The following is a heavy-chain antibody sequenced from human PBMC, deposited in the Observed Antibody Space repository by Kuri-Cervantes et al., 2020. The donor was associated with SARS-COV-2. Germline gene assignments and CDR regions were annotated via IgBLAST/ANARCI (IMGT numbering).Heavy chain of an antibody. Sequence: ESLKISCTVSGGSISSYYWSWIRQPPGKGLEWIGSIYYNGNTYYNPSLKSRVTISVDTSKNQFSLKLNSVTPEDTAVYYCAAQVSSITARPTRGEFDYWGQGTLVTVSS. D-gene: IGHD6-6*01. J-gene: IGHJ4*02. V-gene: IGHV4-59*04. CDR3: AAQVSSITARPTRGEFDY. CDR2: IYYNGNT. CDR1: GGSISSYY.